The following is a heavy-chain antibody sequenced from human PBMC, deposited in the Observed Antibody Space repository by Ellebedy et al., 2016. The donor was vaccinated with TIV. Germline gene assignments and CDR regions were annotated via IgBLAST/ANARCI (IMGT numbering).Heavy chain of an antibody. CDR1: GYTLTELS. D-gene: IGHD6-19*01. V-gene: IGHV1-24*01. Sequence: AASVKVSCKVSGYTLTELSMHWVRQAPGKGLEWMGGFDPEDGETIYAQKFQGRVTMTEDTSTDTAYMELSSLRSEDTAVYYCATAEGLVHAFDIWGQGTMVTVSS. CDR3: ATAEGLVHAFDI. CDR2: FDPEDGET. J-gene: IGHJ3*02.